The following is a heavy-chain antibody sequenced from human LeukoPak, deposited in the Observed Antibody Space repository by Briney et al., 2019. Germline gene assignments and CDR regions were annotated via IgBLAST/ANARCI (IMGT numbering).Heavy chain of an antibody. V-gene: IGHV1-69*04. D-gene: IGHD4-23*01. J-gene: IGHJ6*02. CDR2: IIPIFGIA. Sequence: AAVTVSFKGSGGTFINYAISWVGQAPGKGGEWMGRIIPIFGIANYAQKFQGRVTITADKSTSTAYMELSSLRSEDTAVYYCARYGGNSAYYYYGMDVWGQGTTVTVSS. CDR3: ARYGGNSAYYYYGMDV. CDR1: GGTFINYA.